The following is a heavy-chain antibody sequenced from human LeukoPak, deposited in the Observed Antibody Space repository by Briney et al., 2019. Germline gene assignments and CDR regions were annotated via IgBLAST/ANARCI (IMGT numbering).Heavy chain of an antibody. V-gene: IGHV3-43*01. CDR2: ISWDGGST. CDR3: AKLASVAGTRLGAFDI. J-gene: IGHJ3*02. CDR1: GFTFDDYT. Sequence: GGSLRLSCAASGFTFDDYTMHWVRQAPGKGLEWVSLISWDGGSTYYADSVKGRFTISRDNSKNSLYLQMNSLRTEDTALYYCAKLASVAGTRLGAFDIWGQGTMVTVSS. D-gene: IGHD6-19*01.